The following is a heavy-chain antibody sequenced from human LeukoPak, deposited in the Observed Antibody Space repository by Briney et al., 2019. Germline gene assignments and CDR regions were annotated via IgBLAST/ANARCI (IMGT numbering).Heavy chain of an antibody. D-gene: IGHD5-24*01. CDR1: GGSIXXSSYY. CDR2: IYYSGST. Sequence: LSLTCTVSGGSIXXSSYYWGWIRQPPGKGLEWIGSIYYSGSTYYNPSLKSRVTISVDTSKNQFSLKLSSVTAADTAVYYCARQEGRRDGYNLYWFDPWGQGTLVTVSS. J-gene: IGHJ5*02. CDR3: ARQEGRRDGYNLYWFDP. V-gene: IGHV4-39*01.